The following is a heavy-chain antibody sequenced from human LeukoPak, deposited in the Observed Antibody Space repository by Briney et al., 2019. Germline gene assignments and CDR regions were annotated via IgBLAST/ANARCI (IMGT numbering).Heavy chain of an antibody. CDR1: GGTFSSYA. Sequence: SVKVPCKASGGTFSSYAISWVRQAPGQGLEWMGGIIPIFGTANYAQKFQGRVTITADESTSTAYMELSSLRSEDTAVYYCARVMSSGWWGYFDYWGQGTLVTVSS. D-gene: IGHD6-19*01. CDR3: ARVMSSGWWGYFDY. J-gene: IGHJ4*02. V-gene: IGHV1-69*13. CDR2: IIPIFGTA.